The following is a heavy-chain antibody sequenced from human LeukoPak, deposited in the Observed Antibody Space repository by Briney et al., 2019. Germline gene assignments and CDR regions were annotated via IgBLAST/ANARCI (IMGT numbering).Heavy chain of an antibody. J-gene: IGHJ4*02. CDR3: ARARGEMASLRRGNPFDY. CDR2: ISSSSSYI. Sequence: KAGGSLRLSCAASGFTFSSYSMNWVRQAPGKGLEWVSSISSSSSYIYYADSVKGRFTISRDNAKNSLYLQMNSLRAEDTAVYYCARARGEMASLRRGNPFDYWGQGTLVTVSS. D-gene: IGHD5-24*01. CDR1: GFTFSSYS. V-gene: IGHV3-21*01.